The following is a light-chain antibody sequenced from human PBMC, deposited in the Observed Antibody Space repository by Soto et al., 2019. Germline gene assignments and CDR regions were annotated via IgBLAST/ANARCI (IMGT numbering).Light chain of an antibody. Sequence: QSALTQPRSVSGSPGQSVTISCSGTNSDVGGYNSVAWYQQKPGEAPKLLLYSVTKRPSGVPDRFSGSKSGNMASLIISGLQAEDEDEYYCCSYAGSSTNYVFGTGTKVTVL. V-gene: IGLV2-11*01. CDR2: SVT. J-gene: IGLJ1*01. CDR1: NSDVGGYNS. CDR3: CSYAGSSTNYV.